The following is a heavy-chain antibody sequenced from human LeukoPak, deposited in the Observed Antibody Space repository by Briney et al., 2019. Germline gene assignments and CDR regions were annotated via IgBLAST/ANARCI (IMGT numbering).Heavy chain of an antibody. Sequence: GASVKVSCKASGGTFSSYAISWVRQAPGQGLEWMGRIIPILGIANYAQKFQGRVTMTRDTSTSTVYMELSSLRSEDTAVYYCARGYSNYVFDYYYYYYMDVWGKGTTVTVSS. CDR3: ARGYSNYVFDYYYYYYMDV. CDR1: GGTFSSYA. J-gene: IGHJ6*03. CDR2: IIPILGIA. V-gene: IGHV1-69*04. D-gene: IGHD4-11*01.